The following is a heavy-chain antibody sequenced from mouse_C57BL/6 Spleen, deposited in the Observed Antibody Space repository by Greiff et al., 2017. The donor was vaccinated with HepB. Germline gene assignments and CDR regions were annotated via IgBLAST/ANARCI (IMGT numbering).Heavy chain of an antibody. CDR1: GYTFTDYY. J-gene: IGHJ1*03. CDR2: IYPGSGNT. V-gene: IGHV1-76*01. CDR3: ARGEYGYWYFDV. Sequence: VKLVESGAELVRPGASVKLSCKASGYTFTDYYINWVKQRPGQGLEWIARIYPGSGNTYYNEKFKGKATLTAEKSSSTAYMQLSSLTSEDSAVYFCARGEYGYWYFDVWGTGTTVTVSS. D-gene: IGHD2-10*02.